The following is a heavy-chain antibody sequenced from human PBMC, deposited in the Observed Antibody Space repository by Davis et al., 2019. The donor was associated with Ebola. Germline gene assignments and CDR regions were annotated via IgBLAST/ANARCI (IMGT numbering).Heavy chain of an antibody. Sequence: GESLKISCAASGFTFSSYSMNWVRQAPGKGLEWVSYISSSSSTIYYADSVKGRFTISRDNAKNSLYLQMNSLRDEDTAVYYCARDRSWRRAAFDIWGQGTMVTVSS. V-gene: IGHV3-48*02. CDR2: ISSSSSTI. D-gene: IGHD3-10*01. CDR1: GFTFSSYS. J-gene: IGHJ3*02. CDR3: ARDRSWRRAAFDI.